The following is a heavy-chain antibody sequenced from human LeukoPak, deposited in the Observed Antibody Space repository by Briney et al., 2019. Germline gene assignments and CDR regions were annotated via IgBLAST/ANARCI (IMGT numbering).Heavy chain of an antibody. D-gene: IGHD3-22*01. CDR1: GYTFTGYY. CDR3: YYRVSSGYLT. Sequence: ASVKVSCKASGYTFTGYYMHWVRQAPGQGLEWMGWINPNSGGTYYAQKFQGRVPVTRDTSISTAYMELSSLRSDDTAVYYCYYRVSSGYLTWGQGTLVAVSS. J-gene: IGHJ4*02. CDR2: INPNSGGT. V-gene: IGHV1-2*02.